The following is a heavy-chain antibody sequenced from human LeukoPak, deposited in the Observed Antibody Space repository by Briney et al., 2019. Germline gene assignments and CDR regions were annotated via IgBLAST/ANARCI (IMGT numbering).Heavy chain of an antibody. J-gene: IGHJ6*03. V-gene: IGHV1-46*01. CDR1: GYTFTSYY. CDR2: INPSGGST. Sequence: ASVKVSCKASGYTFTSYYMHWVRQAPGQGLEWMGIINPSGGSTSYAQKFQGRVTITRNTSISTAYMELSSLRSEDTAVYYCARAQYNWNYVGYYMDVWGKGTTVTVSS. CDR3: ARAQYNWNYVGYYMDV. D-gene: IGHD1-7*01.